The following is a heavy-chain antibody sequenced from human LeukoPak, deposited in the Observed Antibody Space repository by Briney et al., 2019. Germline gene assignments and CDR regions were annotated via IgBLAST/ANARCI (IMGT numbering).Heavy chain of an antibody. CDR2: IIPILGIA. CDR3: ARVSTWSIDY. V-gene: IGHV1-69*04. Sequence: GASVKVSCKASGGTFSSYAISWVRQAPGQGLEWMGRIIPILGIANYAQRFQGRVTITADKSTSTAYMELSSLRSEDTAVYYCARVSTWSIDYWGQGTLVTVSS. J-gene: IGHJ4*02. CDR1: GGTFSSYA. D-gene: IGHD2-8*01.